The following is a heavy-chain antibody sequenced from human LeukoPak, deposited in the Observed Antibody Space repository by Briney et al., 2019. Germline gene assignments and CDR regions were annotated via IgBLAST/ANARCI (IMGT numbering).Heavy chain of an antibody. CDR1: GFTFYDYA. Sequence: GGSLRLSCAASGFTFYDYAMHWVRQAPGKGREWGSGISWNSGTKGYADSVKGRFTIYRDNDKNYLYLQMNSLRAEDMALYYCAKDMAPTFDAFDIWGQGTMVTFSS. J-gene: IGHJ3*02. V-gene: IGHV3-9*03. CDR2: ISWNSGTK. CDR3: AKDMAPTFDAFDI.